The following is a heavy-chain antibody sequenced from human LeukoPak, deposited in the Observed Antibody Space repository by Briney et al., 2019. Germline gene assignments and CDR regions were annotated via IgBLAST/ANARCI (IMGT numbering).Heavy chain of an antibody. CDR2: FYSSGTT. J-gene: IGHJ4*02. CDR3: ARGDLGYCSGGSCYLYYFDY. Sequence: KPSETLSLTCAVSGGSITSFYWSWIRQPPGKGLEWMGYFYSSGTTSYNPSLKSRLTISIDTSKNQFSLKLSSVTAADTAVYYCARGDLGYCSGGSCYLYYFDYWGQGTLVTVSS. V-gene: IGHV4-59*12. CDR1: GGSITSFY. D-gene: IGHD2-15*01.